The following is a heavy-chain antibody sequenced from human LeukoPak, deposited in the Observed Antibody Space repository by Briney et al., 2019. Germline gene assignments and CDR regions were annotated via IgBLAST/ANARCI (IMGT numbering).Heavy chain of an antibody. CDR2: IYYSGST. Sequence: SATLSLTCTVSGVSISSYYWSWIRQPPGKGLEWIGYIYYSGSTNYNPSLKSRVTISVDTSKNQFSLKLSSVTAEDTAVYYCARQAGIYCSGGSCYSDPVYWYFDLWGRGTLVTVSS. CDR3: ARQAGIYCSGGSCYSDPVYWYFDL. CDR1: GVSISSYY. V-gene: IGHV4-59*08. J-gene: IGHJ2*01. D-gene: IGHD2-15*01.